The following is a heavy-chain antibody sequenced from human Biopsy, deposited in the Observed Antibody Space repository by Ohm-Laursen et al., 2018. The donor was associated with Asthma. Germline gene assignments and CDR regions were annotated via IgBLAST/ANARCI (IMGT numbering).Heavy chain of an antibody. J-gene: IGHJ3*02. V-gene: IGHV3-30-3*01. D-gene: IGHD1-1*01. Sequence: SSLRLSCAASRFTYEMHWVRQAPGKGLEWVAVISYDGSSIYYADSVKGRFTISRDNSKNTLSLQMNSLREEDTAVYYCVRDGTDDAFDIWGQGTVVSVSS. CDR2: ISYDGSSI. CDR3: VRDGTDDAFDI. CDR1: RFTYE.